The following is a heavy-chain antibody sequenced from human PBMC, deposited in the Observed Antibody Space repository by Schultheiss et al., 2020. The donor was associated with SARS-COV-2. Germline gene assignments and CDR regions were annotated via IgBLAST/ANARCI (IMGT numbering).Heavy chain of an antibody. V-gene: IGHV3-23*01. CDR2: ISGSGGST. J-gene: IGHJ4*02. CDR1: GFTFSSYG. Sequence: GGSLRLSCAASGFTFSSYGMHWVRQAPGKGLEWVSAISGSGGSTYYADSVKGRFTISRDNSKNTLYLQMNSLRAEDTAVYYCARALPEYYFDYWGQGTLVTVSS. D-gene: IGHD1-14*01. CDR3: ARALPEYYFDY.